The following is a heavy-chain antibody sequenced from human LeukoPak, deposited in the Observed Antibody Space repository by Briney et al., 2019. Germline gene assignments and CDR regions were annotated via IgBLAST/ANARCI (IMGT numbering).Heavy chain of an antibody. J-gene: IGHJ4*02. D-gene: IGHD4-17*01. CDR2: IKSKSDGGTT. CDR1: GFTFTNAW. V-gene: IGHV3-15*01. CDR3: ARDLNFASTVTSDY. Sequence: GGSLRLSCAASGFTFTNAWMSWVRQAPGKGLEWVGRIKSKSDGGTTEYGAPVKGRFTISRDDSKNTLYLQMNSLKAEDTAVYYCARDLNFASTVTSDYWGQGTLVTVSS.